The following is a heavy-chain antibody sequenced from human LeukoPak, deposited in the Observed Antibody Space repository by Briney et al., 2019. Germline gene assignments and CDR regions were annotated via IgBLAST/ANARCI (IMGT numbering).Heavy chain of an antibody. CDR3: ARHYKRWLQWGHWFDP. J-gene: IGHJ5*02. CDR1: GGSFSGYY. CDR2: IYYSGNT. Sequence: SETLSLTCAVYGGSFSGYYWSWIRQPPGKGLEWIGSIYYSGNTYYNASLKSRVTISVDTSKNQFSLKFTSVTAADTAVYYYARHYKRWLQWGHWFDPWGQGTLVTVSS. D-gene: IGHD5-24*01. V-gene: IGHV4-34*01.